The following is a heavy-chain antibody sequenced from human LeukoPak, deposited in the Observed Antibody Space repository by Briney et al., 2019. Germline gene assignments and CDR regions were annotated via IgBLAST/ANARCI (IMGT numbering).Heavy chain of an antibody. CDR2: IYTSGSS. D-gene: IGHD4-17*01. V-gene: IGHV4-4*07. J-gene: IGHJ6*03. Sequence: SETPSLTCTVSGGSINSYYWSWIRQPAGKGLEWIGRIYTSGSSNYNPSLKSRVTMSVDTSKNQLSLRLTSVTAADTAVYYCARAAYGDYRYYYFYLDVWGKGTTVTVSS. CDR3: ARAAYGDYRYYYFYLDV. CDR1: GGSINSYY.